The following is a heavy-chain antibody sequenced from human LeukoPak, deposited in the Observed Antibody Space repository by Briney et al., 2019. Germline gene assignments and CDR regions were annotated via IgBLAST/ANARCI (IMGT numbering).Heavy chain of an antibody. CDR3: ARDRREYYYGMDV. Sequence: SGGSLTLSCAASGFTVCSNYMSWLRQAPGKGLEWVSVIYSGGSTYYADSVKGRFTISKDNSKNTLYLQMNSLRAEDTAVYYCARDRREYYYGMDVWGQGTTVTVSS. D-gene: IGHD1-26*01. J-gene: IGHJ6*02. CDR1: GFTVCSNY. V-gene: IGHV3-66*01. CDR2: IYSGGST.